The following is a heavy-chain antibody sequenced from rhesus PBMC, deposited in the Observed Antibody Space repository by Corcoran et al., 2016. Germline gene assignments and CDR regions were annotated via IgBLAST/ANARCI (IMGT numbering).Heavy chain of an antibody. CDR1: GYTFTYRY. CDR2: ITPNKCNT. J-gene: IGHJ2*01. D-gene: IGHD4-29*01. Sequence: EMQLVQSEAEVKKPGASVKISCKASGYTFTYRYLHWLRQTPGQGLEWMGWITPNKCNTNYAKKFQDRATITRDRSMSTAYMELSSLRSEDTAVYYCAGSSDGWYFDIWGPGTPITISS. CDR3: AGSSDGWYFDI. V-gene: IGHV1-69*01.